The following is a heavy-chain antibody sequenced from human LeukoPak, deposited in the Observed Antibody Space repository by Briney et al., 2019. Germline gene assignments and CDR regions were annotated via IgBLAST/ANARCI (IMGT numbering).Heavy chain of an antibody. D-gene: IGHD3-10*01. CDR1: GVTVRSNY. Sequence: GSLRLSCAASGVTVRSNYMSWVRHAPGKGLEWVSVIYSGGSTYYADSVKGRFTISRDNSKNTLYLQMNSLRAEDTAVYYCARDSVTGAFDIWGQGTMVTVSS. CDR3: ARDSVTGAFDI. V-gene: IGHV3-53*01. J-gene: IGHJ3*02. CDR2: IYSGGST.